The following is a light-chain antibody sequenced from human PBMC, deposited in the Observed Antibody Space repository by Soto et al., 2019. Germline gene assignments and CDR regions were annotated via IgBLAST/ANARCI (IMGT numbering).Light chain of an antibody. CDR3: RSYTNSGTWV. J-gene: IGLJ3*02. Sequence: QSALTQPASVSGSPGQSITISCTGTNSDVGGYNYVSWYQHHPGKAPQLMIYDVTNRPSGISNRFSGSKSGHTASLTISGLQAEDEADYYCRSYTNSGTWVFGGGTKLTVL. V-gene: IGLV2-14*03. CDR1: NSDVGGYNY. CDR2: DVT.